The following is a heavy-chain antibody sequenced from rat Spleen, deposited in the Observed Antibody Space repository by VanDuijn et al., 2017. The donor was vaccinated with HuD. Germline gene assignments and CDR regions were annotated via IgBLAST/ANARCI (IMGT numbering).Heavy chain of an antibody. Sequence: EVQLVESGGGLVQPGRSLKLSCAASGFTFSDYNMAWVRQAPKKGLEWVATISYDGSSTYYRDSVKGRFTISRDNTKNTLSLQMDSLRSEDTATYYCTREKYWYFDFWGPGTMVTVSS. V-gene: IGHV5-7*01. CDR3: TREKYWYFDF. J-gene: IGHJ1*01. CDR2: ISYDGSST. CDR1: GFTFSDYN.